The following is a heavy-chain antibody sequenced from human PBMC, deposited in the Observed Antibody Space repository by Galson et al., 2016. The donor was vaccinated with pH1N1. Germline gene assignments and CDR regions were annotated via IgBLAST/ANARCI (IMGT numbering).Heavy chain of an antibody. V-gene: IGHV3-9*01. D-gene: IGHD3-10*01. CDR1: GFTFDDYA. CDR2: ISWNSGSI. J-gene: IGHJ4*02. CDR3: AKVGGLLSGYFDY. Sequence: SLRLSCAASGFTFDDYAMHWVRQAPGKGLEWVSGISWNSGSIGSADSVKGRFTISRDNAKYSLYLQMNSLRAEDTALYYCAKVGGLLSGYFDYWGQGTLVTVSS.